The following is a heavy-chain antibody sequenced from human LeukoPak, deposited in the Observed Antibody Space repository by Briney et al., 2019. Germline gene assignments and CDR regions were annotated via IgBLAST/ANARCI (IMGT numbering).Heavy chain of an antibody. V-gene: IGHV4-59*01. CDR3: ARGQSGYDPYYYDYMDV. J-gene: IGHJ6*03. CDR2: IYYSGST. CDR1: GGSISSYY. D-gene: IGHD5-12*01. Sequence: PSETLSLTCTVSGGSISSYYWSWIRQPPGKGLEWIGYIYYSGSTNYNPSLKSRVTISVDTSKNQFSLKLSSVTAADTAVYYCARGQSGYDPYYYDYMDVWGKGTTVTVSS.